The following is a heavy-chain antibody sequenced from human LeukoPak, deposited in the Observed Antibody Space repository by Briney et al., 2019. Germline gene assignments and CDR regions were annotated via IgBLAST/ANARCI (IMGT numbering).Heavy chain of an antibody. D-gene: IGHD2-2*01. CDR3: ARFGSTSGRGFDP. J-gene: IGHJ5*02. Sequence: PSETLSLTCAVSGYSISSAYYWGWIRQPPGKGLEGIGTISHSGTTYFKPSLKSRVTIFLDTSKNQFSLKLTSVTAADTAVYYCARFGSTSGRGFDPWGQGTLVTVSS. CDR2: ISHSGTT. CDR1: GYSISSAYY. V-gene: IGHV4-38-2*01.